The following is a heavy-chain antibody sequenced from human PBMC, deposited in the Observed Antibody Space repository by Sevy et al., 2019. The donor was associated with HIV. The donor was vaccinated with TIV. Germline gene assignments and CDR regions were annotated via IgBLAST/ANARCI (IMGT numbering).Heavy chain of an antibody. Sequence: GGSLRLSCAASGFTFSSYAFHWVRQAPGKGLEWVAVISFDGRKTDYANSMKGRFTISKDNSKNTLHLRMSRLRGDDTAVYYCARDLRVDLDYWGQGTLVTVSS. CDR1: GFTFSSYA. V-gene: IGHV3-30*04. J-gene: IGHJ4*02. CDR2: ISFDGRKT. CDR3: ARDLRVDLDY.